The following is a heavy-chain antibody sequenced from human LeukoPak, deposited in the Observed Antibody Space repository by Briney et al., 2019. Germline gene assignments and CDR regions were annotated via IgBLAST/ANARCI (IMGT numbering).Heavy chain of an antibody. Sequence: ASVKVSCKTSGYTFTNYVISWVRQAPGQGLEWMGWISAYNGNTNYAPKVQGRVTMTTDTSTSTAYLDLRSLRSDDTAVYYCARDLDDIVGENHYFDYWGQGTLVTVSS. CDR1: GYTFTNYV. CDR3: ARDLDDIVGENHYFDY. J-gene: IGHJ4*02. D-gene: IGHD3-10*01. CDR2: ISAYNGNT. V-gene: IGHV1-18*01.